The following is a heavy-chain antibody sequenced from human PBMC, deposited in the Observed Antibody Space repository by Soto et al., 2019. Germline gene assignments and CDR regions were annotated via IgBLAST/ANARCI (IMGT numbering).Heavy chain of an antibody. D-gene: IGHD6-13*01. CDR1: GYTFTGYY. CDR3: ARGGYSSSWSSDYYGMDV. CDR2: INPNSGGT. Sequence: ASVKVSCKASGYTFTGYYMHWVQQAPGQGLEWMGWINPNSGGTNYAQRSQGRVTMTRDTSISTAYMELSRLRSDDTAVYYCARGGYSSSWSSDYYGMDVWGQGTTVTVSS. V-gene: IGHV1-2*02. J-gene: IGHJ6*02.